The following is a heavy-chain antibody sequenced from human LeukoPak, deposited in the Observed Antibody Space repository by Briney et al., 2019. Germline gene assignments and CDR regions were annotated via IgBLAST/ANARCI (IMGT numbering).Heavy chain of an antibody. D-gene: IGHD2-8*02. CDR3: ARSGPATPPVY. CDR1: GFTFSSHW. CDR2: IKQDGSEK. Sequence: GGSLRLSCAASGFTFSSHWMSWVRQAPGKGLEWVANIKQDGSEKYYVDSVKGRFTISRDNAKNSLYLQMNSLRAEDTAVYYCARSGPATPPVYWGQGTLVTVSS. J-gene: IGHJ4*02. V-gene: IGHV3-7*01.